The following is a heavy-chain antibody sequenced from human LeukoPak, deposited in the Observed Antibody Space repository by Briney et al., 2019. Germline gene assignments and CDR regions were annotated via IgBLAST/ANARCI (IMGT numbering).Heavy chain of an antibody. CDR2: INAGNGNT. CDR1: GYTLTSYA. CDR3: ARDTMKIAAAGSDY. D-gene: IGHD6-13*01. V-gene: IGHV1-3*01. J-gene: IGHJ4*02. Sequence: ASVKVSCKASGYTLTSYAMHWVRQAPGQRLEWMGWINAGNGNTKYSQKFQGRVTITRDTSASTAYMELSSLRSEDTAVYYCARDTMKIAAAGSDYWGQGTLVTVSS.